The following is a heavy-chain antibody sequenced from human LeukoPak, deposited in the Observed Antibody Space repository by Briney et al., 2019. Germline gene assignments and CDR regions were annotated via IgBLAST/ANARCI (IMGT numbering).Heavy chain of an antibody. CDR2: INTDGSNT. D-gene: IGHD2-2*01. J-gene: IGHJ3*02. CDR1: GFTFSTYW. Sequence: TGGSLRLSCAASGFTFSTYWMHWVRQAPGKGLVWVSRINTDGSNTNYADSVKGRFTISRDNAENTLYLQMNSLRAGDTAVYYCARAEDCSSTSCPRAFDIWGQGTMVTVSS. CDR3: ARAEDCSSTSCPRAFDI. V-gene: IGHV3-74*01.